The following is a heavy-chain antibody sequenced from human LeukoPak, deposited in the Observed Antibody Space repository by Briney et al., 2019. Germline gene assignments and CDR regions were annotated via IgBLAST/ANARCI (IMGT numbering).Heavy chain of an antibody. V-gene: IGHV3-21*01. CDR1: GFTFSSYS. Sequence: GGSLRLSCAASGFTFSSYSMNWVRQAPGKGLEWVSSISSSSSYIYYADSVRGRFTISRDNAKNSLYLQMNSLRAEDTAVYYCARDQPSYDFWSGPPALDYWGQGTLVTVSS. CDR2: ISSSSSYI. J-gene: IGHJ4*02. D-gene: IGHD3-3*01. CDR3: ARDQPSYDFWSGPPALDY.